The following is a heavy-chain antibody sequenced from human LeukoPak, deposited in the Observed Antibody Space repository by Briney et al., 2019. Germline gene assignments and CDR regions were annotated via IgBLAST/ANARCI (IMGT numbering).Heavy chain of an antibody. CDR2: ISGSGSTI. J-gene: IGHJ4*02. V-gene: IGHV3-48*03. CDR3: AKEGSFGDILTGYDY. CDR1: GFTFSSYE. Sequence: GGSLRLSCAASGFTFSSYEMNWVRQAPGKGLEWVSYISGSGSTIYYADSVKGRFTISRDNSKNTLYLQMNSLRAEDTAVYYCAKEGSFGDILTGYDYWGQGTLVTVSS. D-gene: IGHD3-9*01.